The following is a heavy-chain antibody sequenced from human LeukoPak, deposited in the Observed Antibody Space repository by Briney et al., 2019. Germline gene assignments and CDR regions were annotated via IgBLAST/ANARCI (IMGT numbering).Heavy chain of an antibody. D-gene: IGHD2-2*01. V-gene: IGHV4-34*01. J-gene: IGHJ5*02. Sequence: SETLSLTCAVYGGSFSGYYWSWIRQPPGKGLEGIGEINHSGSTNDNPSLKSRVTISVDTSKDQFSLKLSSVTAADTAVYYCARGWRYQLLGWQFDPWGQGTLVTVSS. CDR1: GGSFSGYY. CDR3: ARGWRYQLLGWQFDP. CDR2: INHSGST.